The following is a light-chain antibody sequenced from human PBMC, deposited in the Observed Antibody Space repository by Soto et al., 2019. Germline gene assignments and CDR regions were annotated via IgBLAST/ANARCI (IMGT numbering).Light chain of an antibody. J-gene: IGKJ3*01. CDR3: QQRSSWPLT. CDR2: DAS. CDR1: QSVSRS. Sequence: EIVLTQSPATLSLSPGERATLSCRASQSVSRSLAWYQQRPGQTPRLLIYDASNRASGIPARFSGSGSGTDFTLSISSLEPEDFAVYYCQQRSSWPLTFGHGTKVEI. V-gene: IGKV3-11*01.